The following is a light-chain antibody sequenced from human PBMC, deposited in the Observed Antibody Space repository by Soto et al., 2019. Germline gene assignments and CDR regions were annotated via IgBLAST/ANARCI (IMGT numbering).Light chain of an antibody. CDR1: HSVSTN. CDR3: QQYNDWPLT. Sequence: EIVLTQSPGTLSLSPGERASLSCRASHSVSTNVAWYQQKPAQAPRLLIYGASTRATGIPARFSGGGSGTEFTLTISSLQSADFAVYYCQQYNDWPLTFGGGTKVDI. J-gene: IGKJ4*01. CDR2: GAS. V-gene: IGKV3-15*01.